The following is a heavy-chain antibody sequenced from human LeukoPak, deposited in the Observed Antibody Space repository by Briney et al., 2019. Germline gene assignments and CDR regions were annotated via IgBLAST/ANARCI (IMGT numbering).Heavy chain of an antibody. CDR2: IYSGGST. Sequence: GGSLRLSCAASGFTVSSNYMSWVRQAPGKGLEWVSVIYSGGSTYYADSVKGRFTISRDNSKNTLYLQMNSLRDEDTAVYFCTRATTTRTRFDYWXQGTLVTVSS. CDR3: TRATTTRTRFDY. J-gene: IGHJ4*02. V-gene: IGHV3-53*01. D-gene: IGHD4-17*01. CDR1: GFTVSSNY.